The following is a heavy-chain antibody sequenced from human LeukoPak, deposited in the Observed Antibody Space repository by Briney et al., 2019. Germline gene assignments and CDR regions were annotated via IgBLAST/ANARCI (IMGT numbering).Heavy chain of an antibody. V-gene: IGHV3-23*01. Sequence: PGGSLRLSCAASGFTFSSYAMSWVRQAPGEGLEWVSAISGSGGSTYYADSVKGRFTIPRDNSKNTLYLQMNSLRAEDTAVYYCARFTPYYDILTGSGMDVWGQGTTVTVSS. CDR1: GFTFSSYA. D-gene: IGHD3-9*01. CDR2: ISGSGGST. CDR3: ARFTPYYDILTGSGMDV. J-gene: IGHJ6*02.